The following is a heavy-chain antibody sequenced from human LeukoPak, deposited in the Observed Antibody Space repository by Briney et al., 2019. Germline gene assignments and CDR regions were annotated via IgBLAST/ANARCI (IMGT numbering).Heavy chain of an antibody. V-gene: IGHV3-23*01. D-gene: IGHD5-18*01. CDR2: ITGNGATT. CDR1: GFTFSSSA. Sequence: PGGSLRLSCAASGFTFSSSAMSWVRQTPGKGLAWGSSITGNGATTYYSDSAKGRFTISRDNSKNTLSLQMNSLRAEDTAVYFCAIERRRVDTAMVRSYYFENWGQGTLVTVSS. CDR3: AIERRRVDTAMVRSYYFEN. J-gene: IGHJ4*02.